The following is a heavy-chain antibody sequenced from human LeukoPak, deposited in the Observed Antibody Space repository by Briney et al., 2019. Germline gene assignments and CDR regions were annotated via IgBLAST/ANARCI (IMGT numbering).Heavy chain of an antibody. V-gene: IGHV3-7*01. Sequence: GGSLRLSCAVSGCTVSSYWMSWVRQVPGKGLEWVANIKKDGSENHYVDSVEGRFTVSRDDARNLLFLQMNSLGGGDTAFYYCAREGRSGGIFDYWGQGALVAVSS. CDR1: GCTVSSYW. D-gene: IGHD3-10*01. CDR2: IKKDGSEN. CDR3: AREGRSGGIFDY. J-gene: IGHJ4*02.